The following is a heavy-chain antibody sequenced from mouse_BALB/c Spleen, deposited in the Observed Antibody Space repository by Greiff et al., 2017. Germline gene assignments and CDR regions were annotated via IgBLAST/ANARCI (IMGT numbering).Heavy chain of an antibody. J-gene: IGHJ3*01. V-gene: IGHV1-82*01. CDR1: GYAFSSSW. D-gene: IGHD4-1*01. CDR3: APNWDWFAY. Sequence: VQLQQSGPELVKPGASVKISCKASGYAFSSSWMNWVKQRPGQGLEWIGRIYPGDGDTNYNGKFKGKATLTADKSSSTAYMQLSSLTSVDSAVYFCAPNWDWFAYWGQGTLVTVSA. CDR2: IYPGDGDT.